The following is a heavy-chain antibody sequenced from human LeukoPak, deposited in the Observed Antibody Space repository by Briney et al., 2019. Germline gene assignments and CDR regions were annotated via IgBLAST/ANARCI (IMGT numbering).Heavy chain of an antibody. CDR1: GFTFSTYW. Sequence: GGSLRLSCAASGFTFSTYWMGWVRQAPGKGLEWVANIKEDGSEIYYVDSVKGRFTISRDNTKTSLYLQMNSLRAEDTAVYYCARPPFRSGSYFDHWGQGTLLTVSS. J-gene: IGHJ4*02. CDR3: ARPPFRSGSYFDH. D-gene: IGHD3-3*01. CDR2: IKEDGSEI. V-gene: IGHV3-7*01.